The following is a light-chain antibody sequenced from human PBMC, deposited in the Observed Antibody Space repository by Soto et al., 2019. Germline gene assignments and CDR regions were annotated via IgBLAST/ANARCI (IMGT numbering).Light chain of an antibody. CDR3: QQYYSTPYT. V-gene: IGKV4-1*01. CDR1: QSVLYNSNNKNY. Sequence: DIVMTQSPDSLAVSLGERATINCKSSQSVLYNSNNKNYLSWYQQKPGQPPKLLISWASTRESGVPDRFSGSGSGTDFTLTISILRAEDVAVYYCQQYYSTPYTFGQGTKLEIK. J-gene: IGKJ2*01. CDR2: WAS.